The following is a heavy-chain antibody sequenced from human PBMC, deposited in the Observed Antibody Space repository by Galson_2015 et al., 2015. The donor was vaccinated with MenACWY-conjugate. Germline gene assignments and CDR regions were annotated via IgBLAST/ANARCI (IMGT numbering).Heavy chain of an antibody. Sequence: SLRLSCAASGFTFSSYAMSWVRQAPGKGLEWVSAISGSGGSTYYADSVKGRFTISRDNSKNTLYLQMNSLRAEDTAVYYCAKVVPLSSSSSLLAAGWDWFDPWGQGTLVTVSS. CDR2: ISGSGGST. J-gene: IGHJ5*02. V-gene: IGHV3-23*01. D-gene: IGHD6-6*01. CDR1: GFTFSSYA. CDR3: AKVVPLSSSSSLLAAGWDWFDP.